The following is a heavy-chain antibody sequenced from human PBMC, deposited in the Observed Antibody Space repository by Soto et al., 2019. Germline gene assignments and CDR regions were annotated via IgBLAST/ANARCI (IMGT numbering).Heavy chain of an antibody. J-gene: IGHJ4*02. CDR2: IYWDGDK. D-gene: IGHD6-19*01. CDR1: GFALSARGMG. V-gene: IGHV2-5*05. Sequence: QITLKESGPTLVKPTQTLTLTCTFSGFALSARGMGVGWIRQPPGKALEWLALIYWDGDKWYGPSLKIRATITEGTPKNQVVLTMTNRDPVDTATYYCAHRSRGWQCYCTHWGQGALVPVSA. CDR3: AHRSRGWQCYCTH.